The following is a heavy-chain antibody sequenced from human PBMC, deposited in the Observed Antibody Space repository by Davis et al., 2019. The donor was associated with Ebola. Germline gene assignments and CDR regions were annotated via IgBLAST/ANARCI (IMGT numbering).Heavy chain of an antibody. D-gene: IGHD4-17*01. CDR1: GSTFSSYW. CDR2: IKPDGSEK. Sequence: GESLKISCAASGSTFSSYWMTWARQSPGKGLEWVANIKPDGSEKYYVGSVRGRFTISRDNAKNSLYLQLNSLRAEDTAVYYCARDYGWSDDYWGQGTLVTVSS. V-gene: IGHV3-7*01. J-gene: IGHJ4*02. CDR3: ARDYGWSDDY.